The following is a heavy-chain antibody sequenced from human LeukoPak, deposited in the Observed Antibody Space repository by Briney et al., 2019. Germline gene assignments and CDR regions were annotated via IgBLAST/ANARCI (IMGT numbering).Heavy chain of an antibody. J-gene: IGHJ4*02. CDR3: AKAMSLIKNFDY. D-gene: IGHD3-10*01. V-gene: IGHV3-23*01. CDR2: ISDSGDKK. CDR1: GFTFNTHA. Sequence: GGSLRLSCAASGFTFNTHAMTWVRQAPGKGLEWVSAISDSGDKKYYAGSAKGRFTISRDNSKNTLYLQMNSLRAEDTAVYYCAKAMSLIKNFDYWGQGTLVTVSS.